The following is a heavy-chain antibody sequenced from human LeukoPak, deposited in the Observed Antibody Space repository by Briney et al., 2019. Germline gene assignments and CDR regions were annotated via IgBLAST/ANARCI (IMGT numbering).Heavy chain of an antibody. J-gene: IGHJ4*02. D-gene: IGHD5-18*01. CDR2: VSYGGSNK. Sequence: GGSLRLSCAASGFTFESYTIHWVRQAPGKGLEWVALVSYGGSNKYYIDSVKGRFTISRDNSKNTLYPQMNSVRAEDTAVYYCAREVVGHVDTAMVLDYWGQGTLVTVSS. CDR3: AREVVGHVDTAMVLDY. CDR1: GFTFESYT. V-gene: IGHV3-30-3*01.